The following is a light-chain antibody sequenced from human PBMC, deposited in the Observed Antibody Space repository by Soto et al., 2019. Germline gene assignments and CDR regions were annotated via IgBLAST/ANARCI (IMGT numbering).Light chain of an antibody. Sequence: EIVLTQSPATLSLSPGERATLSCRASQSVRSNLAWYQHKPGQAPRLLIYDVSNRATGIPGRFSGSGFGTDFTLTISNVEPEDFAVYYCQQRDNWPSTFGQGAKVEIK. CDR2: DVS. CDR3: QQRDNWPST. V-gene: IGKV3-11*01. CDR1: QSVRSN. J-gene: IGKJ1*01.